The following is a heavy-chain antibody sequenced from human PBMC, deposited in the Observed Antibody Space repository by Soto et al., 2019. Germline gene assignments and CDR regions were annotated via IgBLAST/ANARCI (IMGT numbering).Heavy chain of an antibody. Sequence: SGTLSLTSAVSGGSICSGDFSWRWIRQPPGKGLEWIGYIYYSGSTYYNPSLKSRVTISVDTSKNQFSLKLSSVTAADTAVYYCARDHGKGYCSGGSCSSGGYYYYGMDVCGQATTVTVSS. CDR3: ARDHGKGYCSGGSCSSGGYYYYGMDV. CDR1: GGSICSGDFS. CDR2: IYYSGST. J-gene: IGHJ6*02. D-gene: IGHD2-15*01. V-gene: IGHV4-30-4*01.